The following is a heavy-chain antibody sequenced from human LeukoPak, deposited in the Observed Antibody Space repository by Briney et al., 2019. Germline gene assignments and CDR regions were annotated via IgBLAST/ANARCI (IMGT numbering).Heavy chain of an antibody. CDR2: MYFSGTT. CDR3: ARAKGITSFDY. Sequence: SETLSLTCTVSGGSLNSYYWSGIRQPPRKGLECIGYMYFSGTTKYKPSLKSRVTISLDTSKNQFSLRLRSVTAADTAVYYCARAKGITSFDYWGQGTLVTVSS. D-gene: IGHD5-24*01. V-gene: IGHV4-59*01. CDR1: GGSLNSYY. J-gene: IGHJ4*02.